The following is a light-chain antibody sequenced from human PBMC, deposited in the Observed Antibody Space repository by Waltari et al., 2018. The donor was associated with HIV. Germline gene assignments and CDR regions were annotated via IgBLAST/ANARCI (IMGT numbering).Light chain of an antibody. Sequence: QSVVTQPPSASGTPGQRVTISCSGSGSNIGTYSVNWYQHFPGTAPKLLIYMNDQRPRGVPGRFSGAQSGTSASLAIRGLQYDEEADYYCAVWDDSLGGAVFGGGTKLTVL. CDR1: GSNIGTYS. J-gene: IGLJ2*01. CDR3: AVWDDSLGGAV. CDR2: MND. V-gene: IGLV1-47*01.